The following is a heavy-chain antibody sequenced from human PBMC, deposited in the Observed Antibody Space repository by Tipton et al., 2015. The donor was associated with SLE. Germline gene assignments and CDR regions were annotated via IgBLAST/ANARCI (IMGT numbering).Heavy chain of an antibody. V-gene: IGHV4-59*08. CDR1: GGSISTHY. Sequence: TLSLTCTVSGGSISTHYWSWIRQPPGKGLEWIGYIYYTGSTNYNPSLKSRVTMSVDRSKNQLSLNLHSMTATDTAVYYCARPGTVTTKPGAFDIWGQGTLVTVSS. CDR3: ARPGTVTTKPGAFDI. D-gene: IGHD3-22*01. CDR2: IYYTGST. J-gene: IGHJ3*02.